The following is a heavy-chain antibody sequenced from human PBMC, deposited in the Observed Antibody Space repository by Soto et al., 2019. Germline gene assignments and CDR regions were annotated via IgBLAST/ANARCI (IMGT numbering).Heavy chain of an antibody. CDR3: AKGPSDPYPRRPPHDY. D-gene: IGHD2-2*02. V-gene: IGHV3-30*18. Sequence: PGGSLRLSCAASGFTFSSYGMHWVRQAPGKGLEWVAVISYDGSNKYYADSVKGRFTISRDNSKNTLYLQMNSLRAEDTAVYYCAKGPSDPYPRRPPHDYWGQGTLVTVSS. CDR2: ISYDGSNK. CDR1: GFTFSSYG. J-gene: IGHJ4*02.